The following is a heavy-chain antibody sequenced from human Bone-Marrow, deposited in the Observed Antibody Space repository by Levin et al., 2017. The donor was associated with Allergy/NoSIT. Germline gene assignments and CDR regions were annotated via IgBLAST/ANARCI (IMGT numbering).Heavy chain of an antibody. CDR2: ISSSSSYI. J-gene: IGHJ6*02. D-gene: IGHD6-13*01. CDR1: GFTFSSYS. Sequence: GGSLRLSCAASGFTFSSYSMNWVRQAPGKGLEWVSSISSSSSYIYYADSVKGRFTISRDNAKNSLYLQMNSLRAEDTAVYYCARDTPLAKSYYYYGMDVWGQGTTVTVSS. V-gene: IGHV3-21*01. CDR3: ARDTPLAKSYYYYGMDV.